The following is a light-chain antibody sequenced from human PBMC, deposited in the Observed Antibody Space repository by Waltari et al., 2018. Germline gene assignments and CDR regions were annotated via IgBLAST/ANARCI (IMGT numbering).Light chain of an antibody. CDR2: GAS. V-gene: IGKV3-15*01. CDR3: QQYHNWPRV. Sequence: EIVMTQSPATLSVSPGERATLSCKSSQSVITNLAWYQQKPGQPPRLLIYGASARATGIPDRLSGSDFGTEFTLAISSLQSEDSAIDYCQQYHNWPRVFGQGTKVEIK. J-gene: IGKJ1*01. CDR1: QSVITN.